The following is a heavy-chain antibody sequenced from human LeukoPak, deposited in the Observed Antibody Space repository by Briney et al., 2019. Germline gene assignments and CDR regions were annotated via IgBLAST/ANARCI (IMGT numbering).Heavy chain of an antibody. CDR1: GFTLSSYE. Sequence: GGSLRLSCAASGFTLSSYEMNWVRQAPGKGLEWVSYISSSGSTIYYADSVKGRFTISRDNAKNSLYLQMNSLRAEDTAVYYCARAPPQYYYDSSGYPNDAFDIWGQGTMVTVSS. CDR3: ARAPPQYYYDSSGYPNDAFDI. V-gene: IGHV3-48*03. CDR2: ISSSGSTI. D-gene: IGHD3-22*01. J-gene: IGHJ3*02.